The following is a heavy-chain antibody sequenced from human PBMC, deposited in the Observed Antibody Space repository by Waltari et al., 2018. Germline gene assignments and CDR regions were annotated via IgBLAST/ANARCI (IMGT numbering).Heavy chain of an antibody. J-gene: IGHJ3*02. D-gene: IGHD3-9*01. Sequence: QVQLQESGPRLVTPSETLSLNCAVSGYSISSGYYWDWIRQPPGKGLGWRGTINHSGLTNDNPSLKSRVTISVDTSKNQFSLKLSSVTAADTAVYYCARVLAYYDILTVPAREGAHAFDIWGQGTMVTVSS. CDR3: ARVLAYYDILTVPAREGAHAFDI. V-gene: IGHV4-38-2*01. CDR2: INHSGLT. CDR1: GYSISSGYY.